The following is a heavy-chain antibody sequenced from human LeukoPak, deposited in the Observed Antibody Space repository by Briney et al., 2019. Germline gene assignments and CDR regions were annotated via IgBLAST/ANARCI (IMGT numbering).Heavy chain of an antibody. CDR3: ARERSYGISPMIWYFDL. V-gene: IGHV3-11*01. J-gene: IGHJ2*01. Sequence: GGSLRLSCAASGFTFSDYYMSWIRQAPGKGLEWVSYISSSGSTIYYADSVKGRFTTSRDNAKNSLYLQMNSLRAEDTAVYYCARERSYGISPMIWYFDLWGRGTLVTVSS. CDR2: ISSSGSTI. D-gene: IGHD1-26*01. CDR1: GFTFSDYY.